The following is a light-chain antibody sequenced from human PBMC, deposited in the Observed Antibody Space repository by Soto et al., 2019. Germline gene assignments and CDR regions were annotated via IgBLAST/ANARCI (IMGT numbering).Light chain of an antibody. J-gene: IGKJ3*01. CDR3: QKRNNWPIFT. CDR1: QSVSSY. V-gene: IGKV3-11*01. Sequence: EIVLTQSPATLSLSPGERATLSCRASQSVSSYLAWYQQKPGQAPRLLIYDTSNRATGIPARFSGSGSGTDFTLTISSLEPEDFAIYYCQKRNNWPIFTFGPGTKVDMK. CDR2: DTS.